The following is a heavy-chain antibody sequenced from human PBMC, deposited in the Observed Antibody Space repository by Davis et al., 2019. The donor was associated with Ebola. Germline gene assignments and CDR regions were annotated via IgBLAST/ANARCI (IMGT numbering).Heavy chain of an antibody. V-gene: IGHV3-21*01. CDR2: ITFTSSYI. Sequence: GGSLRLSCEASGFSFSSYEMNWVRQAPGKGLEWVSSITFTSSYIYYADSVKGRFTISRDNAKNSLYLQMNNLRADDTAVYYCARDRCSGGSCPDSYGMDVWGQGTTVTVSS. CDR1: GFSFSSYE. D-gene: IGHD2-15*01. CDR3: ARDRCSGGSCPDSYGMDV. J-gene: IGHJ6*02.